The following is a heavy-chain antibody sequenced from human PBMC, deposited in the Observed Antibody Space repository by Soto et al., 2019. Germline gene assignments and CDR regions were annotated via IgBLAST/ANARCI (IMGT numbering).Heavy chain of an antibody. CDR3: ASEGRYCSSTSCYKTFDY. D-gene: IGHD2-2*02. CDR1: GYTFTSYY. CDR2: INPSGGST. Sequence: ASVKVSCKASGYTFTSYYMHWVRQAPGRGLEWMGIINPSGGSTSYAQKFQGRVTMTRDTSTSTVYMELSSLRSEDTAVYYCASEGRYCSSTSCYKTFDYWGQGTLVTVSS. J-gene: IGHJ4*02. V-gene: IGHV1-46*01.